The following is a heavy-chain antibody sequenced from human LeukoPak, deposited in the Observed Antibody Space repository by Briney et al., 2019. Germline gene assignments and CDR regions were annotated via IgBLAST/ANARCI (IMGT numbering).Heavy chain of an antibody. CDR2: MNPNSGNT. CDR3: ARVPLRGDSDYNWFDP. V-gene: IGHV1-8*01. J-gene: IGHJ5*02. Sequence: ASVKVSCKASGYTFTSYDINWVRQATGQGLEWMGWMNPNSGNTGYAQKFQGRVTMTTDTSTSTAYMELRSLRSDDTAVYYCARVPLRGDSDYNWFDPWGQGTLVTVSS. CDR1: GYTFTSYD. D-gene: IGHD2-21*02.